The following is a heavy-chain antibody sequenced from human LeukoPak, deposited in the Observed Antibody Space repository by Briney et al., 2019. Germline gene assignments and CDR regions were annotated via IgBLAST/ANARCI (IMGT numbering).Heavy chain of an antibody. V-gene: IGHV3-7*01. CDR1: GFTFSSYW. J-gene: IGHJ4*02. D-gene: IGHD2-2*01. Sequence: AGGSLRLSCAASGFTFSSYWMSWVRQAPGKGLEWVANIKQDGSEKYHVDSVKGRFTISRDNAKNSLYLQMNSLRAEDTAVYYCARLKLLWSNYFDYWGQGTLVTVSS. CDR2: IKQDGSEK. CDR3: ARLKLLWSNYFDY.